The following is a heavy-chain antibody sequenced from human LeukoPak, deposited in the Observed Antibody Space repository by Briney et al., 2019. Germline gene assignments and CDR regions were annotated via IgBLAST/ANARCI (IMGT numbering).Heavy chain of an antibody. D-gene: IGHD2-15*01. CDR2: ISSSSSYI. J-gene: IGHJ4*02. Sequence: GGSPRLPCAASGFTFSSYSMNWVRQAPGKGLEWVSSISSSSSYIYYADSVKGRFTISRDNAKNSLYLQMNSLRAEDTAVYYCASDLGYCSGGSCDSDYWGQGTLVTVSS. CDR3: ASDLGYCSGGSCDSDY. V-gene: IGHV3-21*01. CDR1: GFTFSSYS.